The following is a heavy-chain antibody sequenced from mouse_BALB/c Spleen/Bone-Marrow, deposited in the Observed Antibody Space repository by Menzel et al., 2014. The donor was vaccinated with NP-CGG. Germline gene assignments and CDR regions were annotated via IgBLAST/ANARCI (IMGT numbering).Heavy chain of an antibody. J-gene: IGHJ2*01. Sequence: LQRSGSELVRPGASVKLSCKASGYTFTSYWMHWVKQRHGQGLEWIGNIYPGSGSTNYDEKFKSKGTLTVDTSSSTAYMHLSSLTSEDSAAYYCTRSGDEDYFDYWGQGTTLTVSS. CDR3: TRSGDEDYFDY. V-gene: IGHV1S22*01. CDR2: IYPGSGST. D-gene: IGHD3-1*01. CDR1: GYTFTSYW.